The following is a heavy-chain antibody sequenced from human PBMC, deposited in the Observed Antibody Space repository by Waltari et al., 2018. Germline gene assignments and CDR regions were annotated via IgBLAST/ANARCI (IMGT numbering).Heavy chain of an antibody. V-gene: IGHV3-7*01. CDR1: GFTFSSYW. D-gene: IGHD3-22*01. CDR2: IKQDGSEK. CDR3: ARAQYYYDSSGYYTFDY. Sequence: EVQLVESGGGLVQPGGSLRLSCADSGFTFSSYWMSWVRQAPGKGLEWVANIKQDGSEKYYVDSVKGRFTISRDNAKNSLYLQMNSLRAEDTAVYYCARAQYYYDSSGYYTFDYWGQGTLVTVSS. J-gene: IGHJ4*02.